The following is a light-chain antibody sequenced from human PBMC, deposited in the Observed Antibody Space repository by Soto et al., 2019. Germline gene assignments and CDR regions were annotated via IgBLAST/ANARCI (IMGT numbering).Light chain of an antibody. CDR2: EDN. Sequence: NFMLTQPHSGSESPGKTVTISCTRSSGRIASNYVQWYQHRPGSAPTTVIYEDNQRPAGVPDRFSGSIDSSSNSASLTISGLKTEDEADYYCQSYDSSNVVFGGGTKLNVL. CDR1: SGRIASNY. V-gene: IGLV6-57*04. CDR3: QSYDSSNVV. J-gene: IGLJ2*01.